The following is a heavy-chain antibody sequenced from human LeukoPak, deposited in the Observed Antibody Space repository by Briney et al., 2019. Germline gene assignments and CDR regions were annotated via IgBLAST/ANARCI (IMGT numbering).Heavy chain of an antibody. CDR3: AKGLSHNRAVMTGVYYYYGMDV. V-gene: IGHV3-23*01. D-gene: IGHD2-21*01. Sequence: PGGSLRLSCAASGFTFSSYAMSWVRQAPGKGLEWVSAISGSGGSTYYADSVKGRFTISRDNSKNTLYLQMNSLRAEDTAVYYCAKGLSHNRAVMTGVYYYYGMDVWGQGTTVTVSS. CDR2: ISGSGGST. CDR1: GFTFSSYA. J-gene: IGHJ6*02.